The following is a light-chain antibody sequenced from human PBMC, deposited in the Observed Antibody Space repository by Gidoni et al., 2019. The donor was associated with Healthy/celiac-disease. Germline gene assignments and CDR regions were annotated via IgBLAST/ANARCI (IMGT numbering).Light chain of an antibody. CDR2: DAS. CDR1: QSISSW. Sequence: DIQMTQSTSTLSASVGDRVTLTCRASQSISSWLAWYQQKPGKAPKLLIYDASSLESGVPSRFSGSGSGTEFTLTVSSLQPDDFATYYCQQYNSYWTFGQGTKVEIK. CDR3: QQYNSYWT. J-gene: IGKJ1*01. V-gene: IGKV1-5*01.